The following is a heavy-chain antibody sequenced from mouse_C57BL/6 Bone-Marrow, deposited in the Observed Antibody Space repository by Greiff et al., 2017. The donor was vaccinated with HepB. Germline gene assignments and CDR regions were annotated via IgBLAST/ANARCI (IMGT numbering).Heavy chain of an antibody. J-gene: IGHJ2*01. CDR1: GFTFSSYA. V-gene: IGHV5-9-1*02. Sequence: EVQRVESGEGLVKPGGSLKLSCAASGFTFSSYAMSWVRQTPEKRLEWVAYISSGGAYIYYADTVKGRFTISRDNARNTLYLQMSSLKSEDTAMYYCTKVPADRGCDYWGQGTTLTVSS. CDR3: TKVPADRGCDY. CDR2: ISSGGAYI.